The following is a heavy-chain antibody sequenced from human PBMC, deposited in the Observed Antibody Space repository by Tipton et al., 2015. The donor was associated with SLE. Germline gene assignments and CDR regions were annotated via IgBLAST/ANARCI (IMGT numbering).Heavy chain of an antibody. CDR3: ARMSSGWSVGAFDI. CDR2: GYYSGST. D-gene: IGHD6-13*01. J-gene: IGHJ3*02. CDR1: GGFISGSGYY. Sequence: TLSLTCPLSGGFISGSGYYWGWIRQPPGKGLEWIGNGYYSGSTYYNPSLSSRLTLLVDTSTNQFSLKLTSVTAADTAVYYCARMSSGWSVGAFDIWGQGKMVTVSS. V-gene: IGHV4-39*07.